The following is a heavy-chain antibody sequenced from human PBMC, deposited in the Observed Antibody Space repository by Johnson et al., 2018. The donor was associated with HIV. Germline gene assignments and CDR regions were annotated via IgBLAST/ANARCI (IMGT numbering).Heavy chain of an antibody. D-gene: IGHD1-26*01. CDR1: GFTFEDYA. CDR3: ARPMGAVDECDAFDI. Sequence: QVQLVESGGGVVQPGGSLRLSCAASGFTFEDYAMHWVRQAPGKGLEWVSGIYSGGSTYYADSVKGRFTISRDNSINTLYLQMNSLRAEDTAGYYCARPMGAVDECDAFDIWGHGTMVTVSS. J-gene: IGHJ3*02. V-gene: IGHV3-NL1*01. CDR2: IYSGGST.